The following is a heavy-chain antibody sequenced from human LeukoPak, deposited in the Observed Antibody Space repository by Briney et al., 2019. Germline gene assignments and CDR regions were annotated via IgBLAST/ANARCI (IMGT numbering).Heavy chain of an antibody. CDR2: INPNRGGT. D-gene: IGHD2-15*01. CDR3: ARECSGGSCHYYYGMDV. J-gene: IGHJ6*02. CDR1: GYTFTGYY. Sequence: GASVKVSCKASGYTFTGYYMHWVRQAPGQGLEWMGWINPNRGGTNYAQKFQGRVTMTRDTSIGTAYMELSRLRSDDTAVYYCARECSGGSCHYYYGMDVWGQGTTVTVSS. V-gene: IGHV1-2*02.